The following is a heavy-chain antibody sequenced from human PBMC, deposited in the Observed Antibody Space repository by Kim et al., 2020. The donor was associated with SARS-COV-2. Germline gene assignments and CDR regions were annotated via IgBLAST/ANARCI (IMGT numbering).Heavy chain of an antibody. CDR3: ARVSYSSGWHYYYYMDV. Sequence: GGSLRLSCAASGFTFSSYWMSWVRQAPGKGLEWVANIKQDGSEKYYVDSVKGRFTISRDNAKNSLYLQMNSLRAEDTAAYYCARVSYSSGWHYYYYMDVWGKGTTVTVSS. V-gene: IGHV3-7*01. J-gene: IGHJ6*03. CDR1: GFTFSSYW. CDR2: IKQDGSEK. D-gene: IGHD6-19*01.